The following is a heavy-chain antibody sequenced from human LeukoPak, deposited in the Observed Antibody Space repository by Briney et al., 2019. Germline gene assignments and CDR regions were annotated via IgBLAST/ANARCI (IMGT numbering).Heavy chain of an antibody. CDR1: GFIFSNYG. Sequence: GGSVRLSCSASGFIFSNYGMYWVRQAPGKGLEFVSAISSDGDNTFYAHSVKGSFTISRDNSKDTLYLQTSSLRGEDTAVYYCVRVNDYGDRNVYYFGYWGKGTRVRLSS. V-gene: IGHV3-64D*06. J-gene: IGHJ4*02. CDR2: ISSDGDNT. D-gene: IGHD4-17*01. CDR3: VRVNDYGDRNVYYFGY.